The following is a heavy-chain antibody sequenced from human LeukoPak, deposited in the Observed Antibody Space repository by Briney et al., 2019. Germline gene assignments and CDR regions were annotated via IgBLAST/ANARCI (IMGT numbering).Heavy chain of an antibody. D-gene: IGHD2-8*01. J-gene: IGHJ6*02. CDR3: ARDFRLRYYYGMDV. CDR2: ISYDGSNK. CDR1: GFTFSSYS. V-gene: IGHV3-30*03. Sequence: GGSLRLSCAASGFTFSSYSMNWVRQAPGKGLEWVAVISYDGSNKYYADSVKGRFTISRDNSKNTLYLQMNSLRAEDTAVYYCARDFRLRYYYGMDVWGQGTTVTVSS.